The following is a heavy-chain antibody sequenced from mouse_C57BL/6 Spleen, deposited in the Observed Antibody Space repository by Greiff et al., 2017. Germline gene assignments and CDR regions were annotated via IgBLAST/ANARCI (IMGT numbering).Heavy chain of an antibody. J-gene: IGHJ4*01. V-gene: IGHV1-81*01. D-gene: IGHD1-1*01. CDR2: IYPRSGNT. CDR1: GYTFTSYG. CDR3: ARSGDYYGSSLYYAMDY. Sequence: VQLQQSGAELARPGASVKLSCKASGYTFTSYGISWVKQRTGQGLEWIGEIYPRSGNTYYNEKFKGKATLTADKSSSTAYMELRSLTSEDSAVYFCARSGDYYGSSLYYAMDYWGQGTSVTVSS.